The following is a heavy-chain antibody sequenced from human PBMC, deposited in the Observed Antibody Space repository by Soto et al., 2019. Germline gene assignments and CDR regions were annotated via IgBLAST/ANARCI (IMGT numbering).Heavy chain of an antibody. V-gene: IGHV4-30-4*01. CDR2: IYYSGST. D-gene: IGHD3-22*01. J-gene: IGHJ4*02. CDR3: AGGNYYDSSGTSPPNDY. CDR1: GGSISSGDYY. Sequence: PSETLSLTCTVSGGSISSGDYYWSWIRQPPGKGLEWVGYIYYSGSTYYNPSLKSRVTISVDTSKNQFSLKLSSVTAADTAVYYCAGGNYYDSSGTSPPNDYWGQGTLVTVS.